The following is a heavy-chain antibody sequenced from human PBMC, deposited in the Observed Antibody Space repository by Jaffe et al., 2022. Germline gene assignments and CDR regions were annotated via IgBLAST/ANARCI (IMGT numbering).Heavy chain of an antibody. CDR1: GYIFTIYW. V-gene: IGHV5-51*03. CDR2: IYPGDSDA. Sequence: EVQLVQSGPEVKKPGESLKISCKGSGYIFTIYWIGWVRQMPGKGLEWMGIIYPGDSDARYSPSFQGQVSISADKSISTAYLQWSSLEASDTAIYYCVRGGHYYYASDPFDYWGQGTLVTVSS. CDR3: VRGGHYYYASDPFDY. D-gene: IGHD3-10*01. J-gene: IGHJ4*02.